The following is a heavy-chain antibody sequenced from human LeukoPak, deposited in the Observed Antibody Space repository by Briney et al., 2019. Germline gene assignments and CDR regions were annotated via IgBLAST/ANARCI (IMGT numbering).Heavy chain of an antibody. CDR1: GGSFSGYY. V-gene: IGHV4-34*01. CDR2: INHSGST. D-gene: IGHD3-9*01. Sequence: SETLSLTCAVYGGSFSGYYWSWIRQPPGKGLEWIGEINHSGSTNYNPSLKSRVTISVDTSKNQFSLKLSSVTAADTAVYYCARDTYDILTGYSIDYWGQGTLVTVSS. CDR3: ARDTYDILTGYSIDY. J-gene: IGHJ4*02.